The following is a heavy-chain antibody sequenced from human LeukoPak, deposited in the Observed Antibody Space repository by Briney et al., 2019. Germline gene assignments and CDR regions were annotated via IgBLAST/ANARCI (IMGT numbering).Heavy chain of an antibody. Sequence: GASVKVSCKASGYTFTGFYMHWVRQAPGQGLEWMGWINPNSGGTNYARKFQGRVTMTRDTSISTAYMELSRLRSDDTAVYYCARDYCSGGICYSPDYWGQGTLVTVSS. CDR2: INPNSGGT. CDR3: ARDYCSGGICYSPDY. D-gene: IGHD2-15*01. V-gene: IGHV1-2*02. CDR1: GYTFTGFY. J-gene: IGHJ4*02.